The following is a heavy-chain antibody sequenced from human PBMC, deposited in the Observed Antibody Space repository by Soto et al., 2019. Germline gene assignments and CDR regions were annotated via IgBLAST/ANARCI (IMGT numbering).Heavy chain of an antibody. CDR2: IFYSGRT. CDR3: ARQSPSYYYYGMDV. Sequence: PSETLSLTCTVSGGSFSNSNYYWGWVRQPPGKGLEWIGSIFYSGRTYYNPSLESRVTISVDTSKNQFSLKLSSVTAADTAVYYCARQSPSYYYYGMDVWGQGTTVTVSS. CDR1: GGSFSNSNYY. V-gene: IGHV4-39*01. J-gene: IGHJ6*02.